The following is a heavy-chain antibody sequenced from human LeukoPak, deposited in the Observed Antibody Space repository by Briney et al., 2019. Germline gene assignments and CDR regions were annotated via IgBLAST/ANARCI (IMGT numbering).Heavy chain of an antibody. D-gene: IGHD1-26*01. CDR1: GGTFSSYA. CDR2: IIPIFGTA. Sequence: ASVKVSCKASGGTFSSYAISWVRQAPGQGLEWMGRIIPIFGTANYAQKFQDRVTITTDESTSTAYMELSSLRSEDTAVYYCAYSGSYDSPFDYWGQGTLVTVSS. J-gene: IGHJ4*02. V-gene: IGHV1-69*05. CDR3: AYSGSYDSPFDY.